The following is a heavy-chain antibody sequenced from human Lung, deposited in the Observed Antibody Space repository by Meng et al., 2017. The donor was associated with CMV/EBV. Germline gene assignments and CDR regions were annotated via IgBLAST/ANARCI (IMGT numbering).Heavy chain of an antibody. D-gene: IGHD3-10*01. V-gene: IGHV1-2*02. J-gene: IGHJ6*02. CDR2: INPSSGGT. CDR1: GYTFTAYY. Sequence: ASVXVSCKASGYTFTAYYMHWVRQAPGQGLEWMGWINPSSGGTIYAQNFQGRVTMTTDTSNSTAYMEVSRLTSDDTAVYYCARERLLREPPYYGMDVWGQGNTVNVSS. CDR3: ARERLLREPPYYGMDV.